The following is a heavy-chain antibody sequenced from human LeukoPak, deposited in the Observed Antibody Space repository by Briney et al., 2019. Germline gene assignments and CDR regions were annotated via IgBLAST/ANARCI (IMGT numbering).Heavy chain of an antibody. V-gene: IGHV1-18*04. D-gene: IGHD6-13*01. Sequence: GSSAKVSCKASGYTFTSYGISWVRQAPGQGLEWMGWISAYNGNTNYAQKLQGRVTMTTDTSTSTAYMELRSLRSDDTAVYYCARESSSWYRVTVDYWGQGTLVTVSS. CDR2: ISAYNGNT. J-gene: IGHJ4*02. CDR3: ARESSSWYRVTVDY. CDR1: GYTFTSYG.